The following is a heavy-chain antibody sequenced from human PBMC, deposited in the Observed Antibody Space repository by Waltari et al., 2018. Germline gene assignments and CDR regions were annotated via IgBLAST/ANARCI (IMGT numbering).Heavy chain of an antibody. CDR3: VSWSAPFDY. V-gene: IGHV1-2*02. CDR2: ITPCIGDT. Sequence: QVQLVQSGAEAKRPVASVKVSCKASGYIFTDYYMHWVRQAPGQGLEWMGWITPCIGDTNYVRKFRGRVIMTRDTYRGTVYMELSSLQSDYTAIYYCVSWSAPFDYWGQGTLVTVSS. D-gene: IGHD3-3*01. J-gene: IGHJ4*02. CDR1: GYIFTDYY.